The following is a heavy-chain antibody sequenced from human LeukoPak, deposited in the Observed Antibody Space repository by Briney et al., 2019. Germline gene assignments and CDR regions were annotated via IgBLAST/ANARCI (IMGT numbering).Heavy chain of an antibody. CDR3: TRVHHGDDVDY. D-gene: IGHD4-17*01. CDR1: GSTFSSYW. J-gene: IGHJ4*02. CDR2: ISSDGAST. Sequence: GGSLRLSCAASGSTFSSYWMHRVRQAPGKGLVWVSRISSDGASTSYADSVKGRFTISRDNAKNTLYLQMNRLRAEDTAVYHCTRVHHGDDVDYWAQGTMATVSS. V-gene: IGHV3-74*01.